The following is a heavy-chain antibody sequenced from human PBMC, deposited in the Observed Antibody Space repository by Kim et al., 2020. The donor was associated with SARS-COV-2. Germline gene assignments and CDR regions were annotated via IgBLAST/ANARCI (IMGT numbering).Heavy chain of an antibody. CDR1: GYTFVDYT. D-gene: IGHD6-19*01. Sequence: ASVKVSCKASGYTFVDYTIHWVRQAPGQGPEWMGEINPEDGSTIYAQRFQGRVTATTDTSASTVYMELSGLRSDDTALYYCARDYHTYQWTPPGASWGQG. V-gene: IGHV1-46*01. CDR2: INPEDGST. J-gene: IGHJ5*02. CDR3: ARDYHTYQWTPPGAS.